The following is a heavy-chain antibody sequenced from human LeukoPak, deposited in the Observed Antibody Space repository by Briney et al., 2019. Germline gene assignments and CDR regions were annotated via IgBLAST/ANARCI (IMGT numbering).Heavy chain of an antibody. V-gene: IGHV3-23*01. CDR3: AKSVAASYYYMDV. Sequence: GGSLRLSCAASGFTFSSYAMSWVRQAPGKGLESVSAISGSGGSTYYADSVKGRFTISRDNSKNTLYLQMNSLRSDDSAVYYCAKSVAASYYYMDVWGKGTTVTVSS. D-gene: IGHD4-23*01. J-gene: IGHJ6*03. CDR2: ISGSGGST. CDR1: GFTFSSYA.